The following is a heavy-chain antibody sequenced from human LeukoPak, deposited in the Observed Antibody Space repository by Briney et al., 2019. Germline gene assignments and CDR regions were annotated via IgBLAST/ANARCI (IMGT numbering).Heavy chain of an antibody. CDR1: GGSISSYY. CDR2: IYYSWST. CDR3: ARRGPELGYYYSDY. V-gene: IGHV4-59*08. D-gene: IGHD7-27*01. Sequence: SETLSLTCTVSGGSISSYYWSWIRQSPGKGLEWMGYIYYSWSTNYNPSLKSRVTISVDTSKNQFSLKLSSVTAADTAVYYCARRGPELGYYYSDYWGQGTLVTVSS. J-gene: IGHJ4*02.